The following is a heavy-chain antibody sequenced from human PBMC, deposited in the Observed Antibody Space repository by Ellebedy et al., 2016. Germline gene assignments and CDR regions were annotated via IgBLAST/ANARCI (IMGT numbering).Heavy chain of an antibody. D-gene: IGHD4/OR15-4a*01. Sequence: GESLKISXAASGFSFINYAMTWVRQPPGKGLEWVSGISGGGSSTSYADSVKGRFTISRDNAKNSLYLQMNSLRAEDSAVYYCARGGRWSFDNWGQGTMVTVSS. CDR1: GFSFINYA. J-gene: IGHJ3*02. CDR2: ISGGGSST. CDR3: ARGGRWSFDN. V-gene: IGHV3-23*01.